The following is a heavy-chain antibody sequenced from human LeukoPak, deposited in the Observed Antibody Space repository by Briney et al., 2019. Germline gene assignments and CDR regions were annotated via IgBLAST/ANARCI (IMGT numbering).Heavy chain of an antibody. J-gene: IGHJ4*02. CDR2: INQSGNT. D-gene: IGHD3-10*01. Sequence: SETLSLTCAVYGGSFSGYYWSWIRQPPGKGLEWIGEINQSGNTNYNPSLKSRVTISVDTSKNQFSLKLSAVTAADTAVYYCARAADYHGSGSQLGYWGQGILVTVSS. CDR1: GGSFSGYY. V-gene: IGHV4-34*01. CDR3: ARAADYHGSGSQLGY.